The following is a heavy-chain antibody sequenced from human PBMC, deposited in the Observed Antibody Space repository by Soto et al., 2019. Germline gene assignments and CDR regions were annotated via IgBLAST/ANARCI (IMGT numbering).Heavy chain of an antibody. D-gene: IGHD2-2*01. Sequence: SETLSLTCAVYGGSFSGYYWSWIRQPPGKGLEWIGEVNHSGSTNYNPSLKSRVTISVDTSKNQFSLKLSSVTAADTAVYYCARGLRASYVGGYRDSYYYYGMDVWGQGTTVTVSS. J-gene: IGHJ6*02. V-gene: IGHV4-34*01. CDR1: GGSFSGYY. CDR2: VNHSGST. CDR3: ARGLRASYVGGYRDSYYYYGMDV.